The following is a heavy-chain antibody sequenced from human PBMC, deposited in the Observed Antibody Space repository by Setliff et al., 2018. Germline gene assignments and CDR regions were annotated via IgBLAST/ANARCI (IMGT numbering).Heavy chain of an antibody. V-gene: IGHV4-39*07. CDR3: ARGGERYYSAS. CDR1: GGSINSGVYY. J-gene: IGHJ4*02. CDR2: IYHGGDT. D-gene: IGHD1-20*01. Sequence: PSETLSLTCTVSGGSINSGVYYWGWIRQPPGKGLGWIGRIYHGGDTYYNASLKSRLTISLDTSKNQFSLTLSSVTAADTAVYYCARGGERYYSASWGQGTLVTVSS.